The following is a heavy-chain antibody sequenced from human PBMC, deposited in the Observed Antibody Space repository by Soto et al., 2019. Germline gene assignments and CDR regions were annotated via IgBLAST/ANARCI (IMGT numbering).Heavy chain of an antibody. CDR1: GFTFSSYG. V-gene: IGHV3-30*18. CDR2: ISYDGSNK. D-gene: IGHD5-12*01. Sequence: GGSLRLSCAASGFTFSSYGMHWVRQAPGKGLEWVAVISYDGSNKYYADSVKGRFTISRDNSKNTLYLQMNSLRAEDTAVYYCAKDLVYEGYYGMDVWGQGTTVTVSS. J-gene: IGHJ6*02. CDR3: AKDLVYEGYYGMDV.